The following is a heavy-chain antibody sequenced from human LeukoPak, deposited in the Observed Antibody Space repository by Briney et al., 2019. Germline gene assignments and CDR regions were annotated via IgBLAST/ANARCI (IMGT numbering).Heavy chain of an antibody. Sequence: SQTLSLTCTVSGGSISSGGYYWSWIRQPPGKGLEWIGYIYHSGSTYYNPSLKSRVTISVDRSKNQFSLKLSSVTAEDTAVYYCAKDGSALVASGTTLDSWGQGTLVTVSS. CDR1: GGSISSGGYY. CDR3: AKDGSALVASGTTLDS. CDR2: IYHSGST. D-gene: IGHD1/OR15-1a*01. V-gene: IGHV4-30-2*02. J-gene: IGHJ4*02.